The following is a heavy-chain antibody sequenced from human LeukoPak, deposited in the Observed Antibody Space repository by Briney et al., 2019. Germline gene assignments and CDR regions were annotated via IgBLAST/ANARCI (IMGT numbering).Heavy chain of an antibody. V-gene: IGHV4-59*08. Sequence: PSETLSLTCTVSGGSIGLYYWAWIRQPPGKGLEWIGYIFHTGSTNYNPSLKSRLTISVDTSRNQFSLRLSSVTAADTAVYYCARHQHAGREHYYGIDVWGQGTTVSVSS. CDR1: GGSIGLYY. J-gene: IGHJ6*02. CDR2: IFHTGST. D-gene: IGHD1-26*01. CDR3: ARHQHAGREHYYGIDV.